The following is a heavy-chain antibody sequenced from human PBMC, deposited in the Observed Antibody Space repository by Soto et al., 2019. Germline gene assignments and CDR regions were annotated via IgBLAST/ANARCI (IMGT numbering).Heavy chain of an antibody. J-gene: IGHJ4*02. CDR1: GFTFSSYA. V-gene: IGHV3-30-3*01. D-gene: IGHD6-13*01. Sequence: GGSLRLSCAASGFTFSSYAMHWVRQAPGKGLEWVAVISYDGSNKYYADSVKGRFTISRDNSKNTLYLQMNSLRAEDTAVYYCARDLIAAAYFDYWGQGTLVTVSS. CDR2: ISYDGSNK. CDR3: ARDLIAAAYFDY.